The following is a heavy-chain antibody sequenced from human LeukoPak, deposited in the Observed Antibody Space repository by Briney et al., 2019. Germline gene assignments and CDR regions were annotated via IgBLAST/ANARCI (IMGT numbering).Heavy chain of an antibody. J-gene: IGHJ5*02. CDR1: GYTFTSYG. V-gene: IGHV1-18*01. D-gene: IGHD3-9*01. CDR3: ARGPVLRYFDWLLLGWFDP. Sequence: ASVKVSCKASGYTFTSYGISWVRQAPGQGLEWMGGISAYNGNTNYAQKLQGRVTMTTDTSTSTAYMELRSLRSDDTAVYYCARGPVLRYFDWLLLGWFDPWGQGTLVTVSS. CDR2: ISAYNGNT.